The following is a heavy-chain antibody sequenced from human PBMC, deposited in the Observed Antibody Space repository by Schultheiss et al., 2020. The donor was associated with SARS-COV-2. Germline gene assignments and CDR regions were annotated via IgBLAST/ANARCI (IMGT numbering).Heavy chain of an antibody. CDR1: GGSISSYY. CDR2: IYYSGST. Sequence: SETLSLTCTVSGGSISSYYWSWIRQPPGKGLEWIGYIYYSGSTNYSPSLKSRVTISVDTSKNQFSLKLSSVTAADTAVYYCARGFYYDTSAFDYWGQGTLVTVSS. D-gene: IGHD3-22*01. V-gene: IGHV4-59*08. J-gene: IGHJ4*02. CDR3: ARGFYYDTSAFDY.